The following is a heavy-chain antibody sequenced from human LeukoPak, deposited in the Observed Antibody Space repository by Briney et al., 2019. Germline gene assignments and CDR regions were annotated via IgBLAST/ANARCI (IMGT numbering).Heavy chain of an antibody. CDR3: ARRRCTYGGEFDY. V-gene: IGHV3-23*01. D-gene: IGHD5-18*01. J-gene: IGHJ4*02. CDR2: ISGSGGST. Sequence: GGSLRLSCAASGFTFSSYAMSWVRQAPGKGLEWVSAISGSGGSTYYADSVKGRFTLSRDDSKNTLYLQMNSLRVDDTAVYYCARRRCTYGGEFDYWGQGTLVTVSS. CDR1: GFTFSSYA.